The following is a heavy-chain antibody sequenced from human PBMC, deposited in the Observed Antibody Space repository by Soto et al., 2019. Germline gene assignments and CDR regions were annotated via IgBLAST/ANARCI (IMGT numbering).Heavy chain of an antibody. CDR2: ISSTTNYI. CDR1: GFTFTRYS. V-gene: IGHV3-21*06. CDR3: ARESEDLTSIFDY. Sequence: GGSLRLSCAASGFTFTRYSMNWVRQAPGKGLEWVSSISSTTNYIYYGDSMKGRFTISRDNAKNSLYLEVNSLRAEDTAVYYCARESEDLTSIFDYQGQVPLVTLSS. J-gene: IGHJ4*02.